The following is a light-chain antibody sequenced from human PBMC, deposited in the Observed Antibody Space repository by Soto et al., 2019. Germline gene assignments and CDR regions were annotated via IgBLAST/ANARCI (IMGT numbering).Light chain of an antibody. Sequence: QLVLTQSSSASASLGSSVKLTCTLSSGHSSYIIAWHQQQPGKAPRYLMKLEGSGSYNTESGVPDRFSGTRSGADRYLTISTLQCEDEADYYCETCVSNTYVFGTGTKLTVL. V-gene: IGLV4-60*02. J-gene: IGLJ1*01. CDR2: LEGSGSY. CDR3: ETCVSNTYV. CDR1: SGHSSYI.